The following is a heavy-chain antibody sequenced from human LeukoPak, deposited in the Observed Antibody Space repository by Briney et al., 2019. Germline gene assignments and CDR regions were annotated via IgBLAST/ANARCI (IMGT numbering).Heavy chain of an antibody. Sequence: SETLSLTCTVSGGSISSYYWSWIRQPSGKGLEWIGYIYYSGSTNYNPSLKSRVTISVDTSKNQFSLDLSSVTAPDTAVYYCARLGGYNFDYWGQGTLVTVSS. J-gene: IGHJ4*02. D-gene: IGHD1-26*01. V-gene: IGHV4-59*08. CDR3: ARLGGYNFDY. CDR1: GGSISSYY. CDR2: IYYSGST.